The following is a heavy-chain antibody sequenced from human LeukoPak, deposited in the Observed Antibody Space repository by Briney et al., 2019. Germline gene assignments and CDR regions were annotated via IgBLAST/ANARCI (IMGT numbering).Heavy chain of an antibody. Sequence: PGGSLRLSCAASGFTFRDFGMHWLRQAPGKGLEWVAFIRNDGSKDYYPGSVKGRFTISRDNSRTTLYLQMHSLRIEDTAVYYCVKGGSSSHNWFDPWGQGILVTVSS. V-gene: IGHV3-30*02. CDR1: GFTFRDFG. J-gene: IGHJ5*02. CDR2: IRNDGSKD. CDR3: VKGGSSSHNWFDP. D-gene: IGHD6-13*01.